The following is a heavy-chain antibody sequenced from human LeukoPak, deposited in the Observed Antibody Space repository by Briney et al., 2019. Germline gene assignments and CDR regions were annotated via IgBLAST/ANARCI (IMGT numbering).Heavy chain of an antibody. CDR1: GFTFSSYA. CDR2: ISYDGSNK. Sequence: GGSLRLSCAASGFTFSSYAMNWVRQAPGKGLEWVALISYDGSNKYYADSVKGRFTISRDNSKNTLYLQMNSLRAEDTAVYYCARFYANEWELPHWGQGTLVTVSS. CDR3: ARFYANEWELPH. V-gene: IGHV3-30*04. D-gene: IGHD1-26*01. J-gene: IGHJ4*02.